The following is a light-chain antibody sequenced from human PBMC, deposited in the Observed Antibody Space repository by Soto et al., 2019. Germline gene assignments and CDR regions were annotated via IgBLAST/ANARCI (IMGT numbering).Light chain of an antibody. V-gene: IGKV2-40*01. CDR2: TLS. CDR1: QSLLDSDDGNTY. J-gene: IGKJ1*01. Sequence: DIVMPQTPLSLPVTPGEPASISCRSSQSLLDSDDGNTYLDWYLQKPGQSPQLLIYTLSYLASGVPDRFSGSGSGTDFTLKISRVEAEDVGVYYCMQRIEFPWTFGQGTKVEIK. CDR3: MQRIEFPWT.